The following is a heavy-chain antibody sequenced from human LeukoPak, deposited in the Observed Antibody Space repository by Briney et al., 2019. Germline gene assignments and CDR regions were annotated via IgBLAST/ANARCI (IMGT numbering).Heavy chain of an antibody. J-gene: IGHJ4*02. CDR2: INERGSNT. V-gene: IGHV3-74*01. CDR1: GFTFSNSW. D-gene: IGHD5-12*01. Sequence: GGSLRLSCAASGFTFSNSWLHWVRQAPGKGLVWVSRINERGSNTSYADSVKGRFTISRDNAKNTLYLQMNNLRADDTAVYYCAGGRLVATSKAVAIDYWGQGTLVTVSS. CDR3: AGGRLVATSKAVAIDY.